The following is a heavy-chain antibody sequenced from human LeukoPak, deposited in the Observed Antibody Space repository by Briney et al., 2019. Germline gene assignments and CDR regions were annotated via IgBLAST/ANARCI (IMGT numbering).Heavy chain of an antibody. CDR1: GFTFTAYS. CDR3: ARVLDLLGFAFDI. V-gene: IGHV3-48*01. D-gene: IGHD1-7*01. J-gene: IGHJ3*02. CDR2: ISSGSNTI. Sequence: GGSLRLSCAASGFTFTAYSFNWVRQAPVKGLEWLSYISSGSNTIYYADSVKGRFTISRDSAKNSLYLQMNSLRAEDTAVYYCARVLDLLGFAFDIWGQGTMVNVSS.